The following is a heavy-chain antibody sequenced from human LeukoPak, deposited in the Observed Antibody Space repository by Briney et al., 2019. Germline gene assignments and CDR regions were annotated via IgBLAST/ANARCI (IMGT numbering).Heavy chain of an antibody. V-gene: IGHV3-66*01. J-gene: IGHJ4*02. Sequence: RPAGSLRLSCVPSGSTVSSNYMSWVRQAPRKGLQWVSVTYSGGSTHYADSVKGRFTISRDNSKNSLYLQMNILRVEDTAVYYCAGGLGYARSYWGQGTLVTVSS. D-gene: IGHD2-2*01. CDR2: TYSGGST. CDR3: AGGLGYARSY. CDR1: GSTVSSNY.